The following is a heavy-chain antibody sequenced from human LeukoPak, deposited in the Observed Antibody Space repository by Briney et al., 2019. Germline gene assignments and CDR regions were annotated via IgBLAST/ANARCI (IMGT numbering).Heavy chain of an antibody. CDR2: INPSGGST. J-gene: IGHJ4*02. CDR3: ARDGDYYDSSGYTDY. Sequence: ASVKVSCKTIGGRFKSYGFSWVRQAPGQGLEWMGIINPSGGSTSYAQKFQGRVTMTRDMSTSTVYMELSSLRSEGTAVYYCARDGDYYDSSGYTDYWGQGTLVTVSS. V-gene: IGHV1-46*02. CDR1: GGRFKSYG. D-gene: IGHD3-22*01.